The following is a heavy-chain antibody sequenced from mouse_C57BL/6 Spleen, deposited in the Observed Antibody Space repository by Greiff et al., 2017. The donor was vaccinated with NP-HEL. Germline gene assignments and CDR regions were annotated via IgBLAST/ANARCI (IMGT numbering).Heavy chain of an antibody. Sequence: VKLVESGAELVKPGASVKISCKASGYAFSSYWMNWVKQRPGKGLEWIGQIYPGDGDTNYNGKFKGKATLTADKSSSTAYMQLSSLTSEDSAVYFCARSIYYDYDGWYFDVWGTGTTVTVSS. CDR3: ARSIYYDYDGWYFDV. CDR1: GYAFSSYW. V-gene: IGHV1-80*01. J-gene: IGHJ1*03. D-gene: IGHD2-4*01. CDR2: IYPGDGDT.